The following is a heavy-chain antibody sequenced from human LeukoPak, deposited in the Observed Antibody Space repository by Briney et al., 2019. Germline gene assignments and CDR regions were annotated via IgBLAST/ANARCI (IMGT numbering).Heavy chain of an antibody. V-gene: IGHV3-30*03. CDR1: GFNFNNYW. CDR2: ISYDGSNK. J-gene: IGHJ3*02. CDR3: ARGENADDAFDI. Sequence: GGSLRLSCAASGFNFNNYWMSWLRQAPGKGLEWVAVISYDGSNKYYADSVKGRFTISRDNSKNTLYLQMNSLRAEDTAVYYCARGENADDAFDIWGQGTMVTVSS.